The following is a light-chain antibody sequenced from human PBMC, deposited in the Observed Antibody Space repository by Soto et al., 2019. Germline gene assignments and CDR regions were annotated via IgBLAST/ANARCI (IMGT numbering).Light chain of an antibody. Sequence: DIQMTQSPSSLSASVGDRVTITCRASQSISTYLNWYQQKPGKAPNLLIYAASSLQSGVPSRISGRGSGTDFTLIISSLQPEDFGVYYCQQYGDSPLTSGPGTKVDIK. CDR3: QQYGDSPLT. CDR1: QSISTY. V-gene: IGKV1-39*01. CDR2: AAS. J-gene: IGKJ3*01.